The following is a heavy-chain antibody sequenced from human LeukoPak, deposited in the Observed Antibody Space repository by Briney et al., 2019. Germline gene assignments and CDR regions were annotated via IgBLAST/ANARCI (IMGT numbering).Heavy chain of an antibody. V-gene: IGHV3-48*03. J-gene: IGHJ4*02. D-gene: IGHD1-26*01. CDR3: ARDKGGSYILDY. Sequence: PGGSLRLSCAASGSTFSSYEMNWVRQAPGKGLEWVSYISSSGSTIYYADSVKGRFTISRDNAKNSLYLQMNSLRAEDTAVYYCARDKGGSYILDYWGQGTLVTVSS. CDR2: ISSSGSTI. CDR1: GSTFSSYE.